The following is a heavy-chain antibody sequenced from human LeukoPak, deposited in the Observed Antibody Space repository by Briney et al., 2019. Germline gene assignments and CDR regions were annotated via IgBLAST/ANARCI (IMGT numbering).Heavy chain of an antibody. J-gene: IGHJ4*02. CDR3: ATSIAGTTSRSAFDY. CDR1: GYTLTELS. V-gene: IGHV1-24*01. Sequence: ASVKVSCKVSGYTLTELSMHWVRQAPGKGLEWMGGFDPEDGETIYAQKFQGRVTMTEDTSTDTAYMELSSLRSEGTAVYYCATSIAGTTSRSAFDYWGQGTLVTVSS. D-gene: IGHD4-17*01. CDR2: FDPEDGET.